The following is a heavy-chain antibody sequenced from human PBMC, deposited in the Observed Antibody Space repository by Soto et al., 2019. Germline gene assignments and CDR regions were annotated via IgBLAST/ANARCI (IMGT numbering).Heavy chain of an antibody. J-gene: IGHJ3*02. CDR1: GGSISSYY. Sequence: QVQLQESGPGLVKLSETLSLPCTVSGGSISSYYWSWIRQPPGKGLEWIGYLYYSGSTNYNPSLKSRVTMSVDTSKNQFSLKLSSLIAADTAVYYCARGIYSSSYLDIWGQGTMVTVSS. CDR2: LYYSGST. V-gene: IGHV4-59*01. CDR3: ARGIYSSSYLDI. D-gene: IGHD6-13*01.